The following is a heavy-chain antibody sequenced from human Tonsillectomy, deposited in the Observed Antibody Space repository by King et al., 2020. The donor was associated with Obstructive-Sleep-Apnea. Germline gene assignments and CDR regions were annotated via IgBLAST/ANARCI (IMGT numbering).Heavy chain of an antibody. D-gene: IGHD2/OR15-2a*01. CDR1: CCSISSTNC. Sequence: QLQESGPGLVKPSGTLSLTCAVSCCSISSTNCWSWVRQPPGKWLEGIGEIYHSGSTNYNPSPKNRYTISIDKSENQFAPKLTSMTAADTAVYYCASGNSTSPGYWGQGTLVTVSS. CDR3: ASGNSTSPGY. J-gene: IGHJ4*02. CDR2: IYHSGST. V-gene: IGHV4-4*02.